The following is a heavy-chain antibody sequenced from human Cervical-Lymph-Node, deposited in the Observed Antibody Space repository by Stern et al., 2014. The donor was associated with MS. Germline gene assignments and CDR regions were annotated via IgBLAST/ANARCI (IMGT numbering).Heavy chain of an antibody. CDR1: GGYMFSADYY. J-gene: IGHJ4*02. V-gene: IGHV4-30-4*01. D-gene: IGHD3-3*01. CDR3: ARGIGAYYDFSTNYLDYFDY. Sequence: QVQLQESGPGLLKPSQTLSLTCTVSGGYMFSADYYWSWIRQPPGKGLEWIGHIYYNGNTYYNPSLKSRVIISVDTSKNHISLKLSSVTAADTAVYYCARGIGAYYDFSTNYLDYFDYWGQGILVSVSS. CDR2: IYYNGNT.